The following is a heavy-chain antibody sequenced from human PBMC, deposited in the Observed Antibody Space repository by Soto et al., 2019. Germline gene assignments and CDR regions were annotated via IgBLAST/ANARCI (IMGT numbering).Heavy chain of an antibody. CDR3: AREIMPLTNDWYFDL. D-gene: IGHD2-8*01. CDR2: IFYSGST. CDR1: GGSISGGVHS. J-gene: IGHJ2*01. V-gene: IGHV4-30-4*01. Sequence: QVQLQESGPGLVKPSETLSLTCTVSGGSISGGVHSWSWIRQPPGKGLEWIGHIFYSGSTYYNPSLKSRLTISVDTSKNQFSLRLSSVTAADTAVYYCAREIMPLTNDWYFDLWGPGTLVTVSS.